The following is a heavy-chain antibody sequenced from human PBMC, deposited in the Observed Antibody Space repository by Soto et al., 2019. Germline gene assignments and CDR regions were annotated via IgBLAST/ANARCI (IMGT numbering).Heavy chain of an antibody. J-gene: IGHJ6*03. V-gene: IGHV1-46*01. CDR3: VRGRNQIERDPWYYYMDV. CDR1: GYTFTSYY. CDR2: INPSGGST. Sequence: VASVKVSCKASGYTFTSYYMHRVRQAPGQGLEWMGIINPSGGSTSYAQKFQGRVTMTRDTSTSTVYMELSSLRSEDTAVYYCVRGRNQIERDPWYYYMDVWGKGTTVTVSS. D-gene: IGHD1-1*01.